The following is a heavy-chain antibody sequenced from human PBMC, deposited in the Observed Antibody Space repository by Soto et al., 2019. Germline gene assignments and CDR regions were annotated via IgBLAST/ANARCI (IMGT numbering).Heavy chain of an antibody. Sequence: SETLSLTCTVSGGSVSSYLWSWIRQPAGKGLEWIGRIFSSGGTNYNPSLENRVTMSVDTSKNQISLKLRSVTTADTAMYYCASEGLGTSAAPGVYSLLINRLDPWGQGTLVTVSS. CDR3: ASEGLGTSAAPGVYSLLINRLDP. D-gene: IGHD6-13*01. CDR2: IFSSGGT. V-gene: IGHV4-4*07. CDR1: GGSVSSYL. J-gene: IGHJ5*02.